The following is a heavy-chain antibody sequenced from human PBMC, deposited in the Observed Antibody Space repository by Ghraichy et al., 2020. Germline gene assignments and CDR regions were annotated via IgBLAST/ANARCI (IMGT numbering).Heavy chain of an antibody. CDR2: ISAYNGNT. CDR3: AREALPDILTGPFGFDP. CDR1: GYTFTSYG. D-gene: IGHD3-9*01. J-gene: IGHJ5*02. V-gene: IGHV1-18*01. Sequence: ASVKVSCKASGYTFTSYGISWVRQAPGQGLEWMGWISAYNGNTNYAQKLQGRVTMTTDTSTSTAYMELRSLRSDDTAVYYCAREALPDILTGPFGFDPWGQGTLVTVSS.